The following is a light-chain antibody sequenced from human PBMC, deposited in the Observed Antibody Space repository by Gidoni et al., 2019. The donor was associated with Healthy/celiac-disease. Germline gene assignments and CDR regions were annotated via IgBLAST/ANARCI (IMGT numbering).Light chain of an antibody. V-gene: IGKV1-39*01. Sequence: DIQMTHSPSSLSASVGDRVTITCRASQSISTYLNWYQQKPGKAPKLLIYAASSLQSWVPSRFIGSESGTDFTLTNSRRQPEDFATYYCQQSYSTPRTVGQGTKVEIK. CDR1: QSISTY. J-gene: IGKJ1*01. CDR2: AAS. CDR3: QQSYSTPRT.